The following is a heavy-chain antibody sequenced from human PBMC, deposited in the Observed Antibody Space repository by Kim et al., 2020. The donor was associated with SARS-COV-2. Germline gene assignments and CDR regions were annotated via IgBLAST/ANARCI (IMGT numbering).Heavy chain of an antibody. CDR2: FDREEGET. V-gene: IGHV1-24*01. D-gene: IGHD2-2*01. CDR3: ATAAWMPRFDY. CDR1: GYIFTELP. Sequence: ASVKVSCKVSGYIFTELPMHWVRQAPGKGLEWMGGFDREEGETIYAQKFQGRMTMTEDTSTDTAYMELSSLTYEDTALYYCATAAWMPRFDYWGQGTLDT. J-gene: IGHJ4*02.